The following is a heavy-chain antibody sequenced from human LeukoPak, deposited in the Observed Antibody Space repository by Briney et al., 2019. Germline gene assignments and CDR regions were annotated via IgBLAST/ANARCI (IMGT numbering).Heavy chain of an antibody. CDR3: AGIGSYYDP. V-gene: IGHV4-30-2*02. Sequence: SQTLSLTCAVSGGSISSGGYSWSWIRQPPGKGLEWIGYIYHSGSTYYNPSLKSRVTISVDRSKNQFSLKLSSVTVADTAVYYCAGIGSYYDPWGQGTLVTVSS. J-gene: IGHJ5*02. D-gene: IGHD1-26*01. CDR2: IYHSGST. CDR1: GGSISSGGYS.